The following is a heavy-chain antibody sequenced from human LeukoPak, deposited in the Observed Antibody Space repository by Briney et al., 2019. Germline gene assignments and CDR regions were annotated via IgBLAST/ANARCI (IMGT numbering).Heavy chain of an antibody. J-gene: IGHJ5*02. D-gene: IGHD3-10*01. CDR1: GGSISSSSYY. V-gene: IGHV4-39*07. CDR3: ARDLHVFGSGPQGVTFAP. CDR2: IYYSGST. Sequence: SETLSLTCTVSGGSISSSSYYWGWIRQPPGKGLEWIGSIYYSGSTYYNPSLKSRVTISVDTSKNQFSLKLSSVTAADTAVYYCARDLHVFGSGPQGVTFAPWGQGTLVTVSS.